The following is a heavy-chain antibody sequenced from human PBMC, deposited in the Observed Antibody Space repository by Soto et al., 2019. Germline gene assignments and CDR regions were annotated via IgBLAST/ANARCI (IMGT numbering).Heavy chain of an antibody. V-gene: IGHV3-33*01. CDR2: IWYDGSKK. J-gene: IGHJ6*02. CDR1: GFTFSSYG. D-gene: IGHD3-3*01. Sequence: QVQLVESGGDVVQPGRSLRLSCVASGFTFSSYGMYWVRQAPGKGLEWVALIWYDGSKKYYADSVKGRFTISRDNSKNTLYLQMNSLRAEETAVYYCARDRGDGDYYYGMDVWGQGTTVTVSS. CDR3: ARDRGDGDYYYGMDV.